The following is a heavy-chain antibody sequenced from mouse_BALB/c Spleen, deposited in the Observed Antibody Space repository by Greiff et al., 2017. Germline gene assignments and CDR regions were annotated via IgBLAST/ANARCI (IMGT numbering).Heavy chain of an antibody. D-gene: IGHD2-10*02. V-gene: IGHV2-9*02. CDR2: IWAGGST. Sequence: VKLVESGPGLVAPSQSLSITCTVSGFSLTSYGVHWVRQPPGKGLEWLGVIWAGGSTNYNSALMSRLSISKDNSKSQVFLKMNSLQNDDTAMYYCARDGYGNSHYAMDYWGQGTSVTVSS. CDR1: GFSLTSYG. J-gene: IGHJ4*01. CDR3: ARDGYGNSHYAMDY.